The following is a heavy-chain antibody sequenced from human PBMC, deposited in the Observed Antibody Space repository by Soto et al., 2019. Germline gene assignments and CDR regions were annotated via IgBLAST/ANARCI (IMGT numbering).Heavy chain of an antibody. J-gene: IGHJ3*02. CDR1: GFSLSTSGVG. CDR3: AHIRRALEPGNAFDI. V-gene: IGHV2-5*02. Sequence: QITLKESGPTLVKPTQTLTLTCTFSGFSLSTSGVGVGWIRQPPGKALEWLALIYWDDDKRYSPSLKSRLTIXXDXSXXQVVLTMTNMDPVDTATYYCAHIRRALEPGNAFDIWGQGTMVTVSS. D-gene: IGHD1-26*01. CDR2: IYWDDDK.